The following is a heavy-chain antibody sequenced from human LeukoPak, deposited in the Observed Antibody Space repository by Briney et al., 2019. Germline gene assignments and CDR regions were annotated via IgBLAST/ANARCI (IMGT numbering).Heavy chain of an antibody. CDR2: IIPIFGTA. D-gene: IGHD2-2*02. CDR1: GGTFGSYA. V-gene: IGHV1-69*13. J-gene: IGHJ6*02. Sequence: SVKVSCKASGGTFGSYAISWVRQAPGQGLDWMGGIIPIFGTANYAQKFQGRVTITADESTSTAYMELSSLRSEDTAVYYCARGSRCSSTSCYRTSPPKRKNYYYGMDVWGQGTTVTVSS. CDR3: ARGSRCSSTSCYRTSPPKRKNYYYGMDV.